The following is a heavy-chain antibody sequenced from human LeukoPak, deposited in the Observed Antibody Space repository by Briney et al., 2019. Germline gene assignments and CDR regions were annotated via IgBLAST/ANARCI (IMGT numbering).Heavy chain of an antibody. D-gene: IGHD3-3*01. CDR1: GFTFSSYA. V-gene: IGHV3-30-3*01. CDR2: ISYDGSNK. CDR3: ATGRQYYDFWSGYSFDY. Sequence: PGGSLRPSCAASGFTFSSYAMSWVRQAPGKGLEWVAVISYDGSNKYYADSVKGRFTISRDNSKNTLYLQMNSLRAEDTAVYYCATGRQYYDFWSGYSFDYWGQGTLVTVSS. J-gene: IGHJ4*02.